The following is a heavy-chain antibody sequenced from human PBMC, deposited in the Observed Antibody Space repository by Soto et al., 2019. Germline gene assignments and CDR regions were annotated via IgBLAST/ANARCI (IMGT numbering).Heavy chain of an antibody. CDR2: INKGGDAT. J-gene: IGHJ4*02. CDR1: GFTFSSYG. CDR3: VKEGGFKQPFDY. Sequence: QPGGSLGLSCAASGFTFSSYGMGWVRQAPGKGLDFVSAINKGGDATLYADSVKGRFTISRDNSKNTLFLQMDSLRAEDTALYYCVKEGGFKQPFDYWGQGTLVTVSS. V-gene: IGHV3-23*01. D-gene: IGHD5-12*01.